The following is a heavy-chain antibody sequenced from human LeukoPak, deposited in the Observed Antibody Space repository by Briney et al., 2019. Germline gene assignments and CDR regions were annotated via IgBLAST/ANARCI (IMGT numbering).Heavy chain of an antibody. CDR2: IHYSGST. D-gene: IGHD3-10*01. CDR1: GGSVSSGSNY. Sequence: SEPLSLTCTVSGGSVSSGSNYWSWIRQPPGKGLEWIGYIHYSGSTSHNPALKSRVTISVDTSKNQFSLKLSSVTAADTAVYYCARVLYGSGTYYFDYWGQGTLVTVSS. J-gene: IGHJ4*02. V-gene: IGHV4-61*01. CDR3: ARVLYGSGTYYFDY.